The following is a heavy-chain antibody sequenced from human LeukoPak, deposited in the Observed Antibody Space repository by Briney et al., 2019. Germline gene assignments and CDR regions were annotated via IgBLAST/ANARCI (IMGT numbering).Heavy chain of an antibody. V-gene: IGHV4-39*01. CDR3: ARRDVGATIEN. CDR1: GDSISSSRLY. Sequence: PSETLSLTCTVSGDSISSSRLYWAWIRQPPGKGLEWIGSILYTGRTFYNPSLKSRVTISVDTSKNQSSLRLGSVTASDTAVYYCARRDVGATIENWGQGTLVTVSS. D-gene: IGHD1-26*01. J-gene: IGHJ4*02. CDR2: ILYTGRT.